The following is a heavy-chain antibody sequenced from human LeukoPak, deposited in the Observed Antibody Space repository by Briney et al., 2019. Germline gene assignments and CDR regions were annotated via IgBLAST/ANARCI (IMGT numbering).Heavy chain of an antibody. J-gene: IGHJ4*02. CDR2: MNPNSGNT. V-gene: IGHV1-8*03. Sequence: ASVKVSCKASGYTFTSYDINWVRQATGQGLEWMGWMNPNSGNTGYAQKFQGRVTITRNTSISTAYMELSSLRSEDTAVYYCARGVRLAAAGIKTRPYYFDYWGQGTLVTVSS. CDR3: ARGVRLAAAGIKTRPYYFDY. CDR1: GYTFTSYD. D-gene: IGHD6-13*01.